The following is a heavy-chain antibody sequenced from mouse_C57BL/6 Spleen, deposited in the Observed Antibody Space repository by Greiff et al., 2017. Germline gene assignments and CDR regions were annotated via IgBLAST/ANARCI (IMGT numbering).Heavy chain of an antibody. V-gene: IGHV5-17*01. CDR3: ARPYVSNPGYFDY. D-gene: IGHD6-5*01. J-gene: IGHJ2*01. Sequence: DVKLVESGGGLVKPGGSLKLSCAASGFTFSDYGMHWVRQAPEKGLEWVAYISSGSSTIYYADTVKGRFTISRDNAKNTLFLQMTSLRSEDTAMYYCARPYVSNPGYFDYWGQGTTLTVSS. CDR1: GFTFSDYG. CDR2: ISSGSSTI.